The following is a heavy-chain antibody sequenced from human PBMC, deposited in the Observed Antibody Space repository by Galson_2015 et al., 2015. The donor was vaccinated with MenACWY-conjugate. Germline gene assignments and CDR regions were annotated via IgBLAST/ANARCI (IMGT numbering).Heavy chain of an antibody. Sequence: SVQASCKASGYTFPPCAITWVRQAPGQGLEWMGWVSTYNGDTKYAQKFQGRVAMTTDTSTSTGYMELRSLRSDDTAVYYCTRVSFYYGLYFDLWGQGTLVTVSS. V-gene: IGHV1-18*04. CDR3: TRVSFYYGLYFDL. D-gene: IGHD3-10*01. CDR2: VSTYNGDT. J-gene: IGHJ4*02. CDR1: GYTFPPCA.